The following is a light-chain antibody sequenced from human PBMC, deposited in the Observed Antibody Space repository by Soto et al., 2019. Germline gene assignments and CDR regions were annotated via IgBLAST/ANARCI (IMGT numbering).Light chain of an antibody. CDR2: AVT. CDR1: ATDVGAYNY. J-gene: IGLJ2*01. Sequence: QSALTQPASVSGSPGQSITISCTGTATDVGAYNYVSWYQQHPGRAPKLIIYAVTDRPSGVADRFSGSKSGHTASLTISGLQAEDEAHYYCSSFTSSTTLLFGGGTKLTVL. V-gene: IGLV2-14*01. CDR3: SSFTSSTTLL.